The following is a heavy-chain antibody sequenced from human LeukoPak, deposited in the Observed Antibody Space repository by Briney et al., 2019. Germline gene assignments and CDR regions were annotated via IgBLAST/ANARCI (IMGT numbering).Heavy chain of an antibody. CDR3: ARGLRRSGGGDY. J-gene: IGHJ4*02. Sequence: GGSLRLSCAASGFTFSSYAMSWVRQAPGKGLEWVSAISGSGGSTYYADSVKGRFTISRDNSKNTLYLQMNSLRAEDTAVYYCARGLRRSGGGDYWGQGTLVTVSS. V-gene: IGHV3-23*01. CDR1: GFTFSSYA. CDR2: ISGSGGST. D-gene: IGHD2-15*01.